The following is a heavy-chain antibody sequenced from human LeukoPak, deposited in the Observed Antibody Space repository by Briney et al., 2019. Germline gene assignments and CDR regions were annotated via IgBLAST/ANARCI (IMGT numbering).Heavy chain of an antibody. J-gene: IGHJ4*02. Sequence: GGSLRLSCAASGFTSSNYAMSWVRQAPGKGLEWVSAITGSGGNTYYADSVKGRFTISRDNSKNTLYLQMNSLRDEDTAVYYCAKWGDFDVLTGYYVPDFWGQGTLVTVSS. V-gene: IGHV3-23*01. D-gene: IGHD3-9*01. CDR2: ITGSGGNT. CDR3: AKWGDFDVLTGYYVPDF. CDR1: GFTSSNYA.